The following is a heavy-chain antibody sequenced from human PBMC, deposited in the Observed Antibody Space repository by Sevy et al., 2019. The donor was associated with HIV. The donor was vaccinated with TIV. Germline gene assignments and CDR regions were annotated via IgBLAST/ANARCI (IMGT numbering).Heavy chain of an antibody. CDR2: IYYSGST. J-gene: IGHJ4*02. Sequence: SETLSLTCTVSGGSISSSSYYWGWIRQPPGKGLEWIGNIYYSGSTYYNPSLKSRVTISVDTSKNQFSLKLSSVTAADTAMYHCARYPYYGDYLDYWGQGTLVTVSS. D-gene: IGHD4-17*01. V-gene: IGHV4-39*01. CDR1: GGSISSSSYY. CDR3: ARYPYYGDYLDY.